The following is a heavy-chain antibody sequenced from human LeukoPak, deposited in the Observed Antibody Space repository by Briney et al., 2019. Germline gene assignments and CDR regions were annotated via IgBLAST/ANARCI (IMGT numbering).Heavy chain of an antibody. D-gene: IGHD3-10*02. CDR2: ISSSGSTI. CDR3: AELGITMIGGG. Sequence: GGSLRLSCAASGFTFSSYGMNWVRQAPGKGLEWVSYISSSGSTIYYADPVKGRFTISRDNAKNSLYLQMNSLRAEDTAVYYCAELGITMIGGGWGKGTTVTISS. CDR1: GFTFSSYG. V-gene: IGHV3-48*03. J-gene: IGHJ6*04.